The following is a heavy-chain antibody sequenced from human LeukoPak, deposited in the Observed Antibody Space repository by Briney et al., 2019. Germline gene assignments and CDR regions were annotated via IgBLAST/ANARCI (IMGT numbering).Heavy chain of an antibody. CDR3: AKDRDTLTGYYKSPFDY. CDR2: IRPSGDNT. CDR1: GFTFSSYD. D-gene: IGHD3-9*01. V-gene: IGHV3-23*01. Sequence: PGGSLRLSCAASGFTFSSYDMTWVRQAPGRGLEWVSSIRPSGDNTYYADSVKGRFTISRDNSKNTLYLQMNSLRAEDTAVYYCAKDRDTLTGYYKSPFDYWGQGTLVTVSS. J-gene: IGHJ4*02.